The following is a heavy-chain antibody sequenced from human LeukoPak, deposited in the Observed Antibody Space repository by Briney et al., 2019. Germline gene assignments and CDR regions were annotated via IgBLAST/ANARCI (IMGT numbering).Heavy chain of an antibody. CDR1: GLTFSDYY. CDR3: ARAALLTGGGYHFDS. Sequence: GGSLRLSCAASGLTFSDYYMTWIRQAPGKGLEWVSSISSDGGAMYYADSVKGRFTVSRDNARNSLYLQMNSLSAEDTAVYFCARAALLTGGGYHFDSWGQGTLVTVSS. CDR2: ISSDGGAM. J-gene: IGHJ4*02. V-gene: IGHV3-11*01. D-gene: IGHD7-27*01.